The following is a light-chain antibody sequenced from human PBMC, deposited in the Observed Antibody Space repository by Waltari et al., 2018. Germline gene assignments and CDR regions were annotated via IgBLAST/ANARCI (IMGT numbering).Light chain of an antibody. J-gene: IGKJ4*02. V-gene: IGKV3-15*01. CDR3: QQYDKWPLK. CDR1: QSISRY. CDR2: DAS. Sequence: EIVMTQSRATLYVSPGERVTPSCRASQSISRYLAWYQQKPGQAPRHLIHDASTRSTSSPARFGGSGSGREFTLTISSLQSEDFAVYYCQQYDKWPLKFGGAPEVEIK.